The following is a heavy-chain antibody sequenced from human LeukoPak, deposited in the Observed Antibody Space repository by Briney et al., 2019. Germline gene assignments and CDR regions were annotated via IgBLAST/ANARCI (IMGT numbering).Heavy chain of an antibody. Sequence: TGGSLRLSCAASGFTFSSYSMNWVRQAPGKGLEWVSSISSSGSYIYYADSVKGRFTISRDNAKNSLYLQMNSLRAEDTAVYYCAREADFWSGYFAYWGQGTLVTVSS. D-gene: IGHD3-3*01. CDR3: AREADFWSGYFAY. J-gene: IGHJ4*02. CDR1: GFTFSSYS. V-gene: IGHV3-21*01. CDR2: ISSSGSYI.